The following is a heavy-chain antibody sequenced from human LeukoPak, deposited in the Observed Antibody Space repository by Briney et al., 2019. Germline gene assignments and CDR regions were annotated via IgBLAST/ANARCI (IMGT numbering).Heavy chain of an antibody. CDR1: GGSISSYY. Sequence: PSETLSLTCTVSGGSISSYYWSWNRQPPGKGLEWIGYIYYSGSTNYNPSLKSRVTISVDTSKNQFSLKLSSVTAADTAVYYCATLSSSWRYYYYGMDVWGQGTTVTVSS. J-gene: IGHJ6*02. CDR2: IYYSGST. CDR3: ATLSSSWRYYYYGMDV. V-gene: IGHV4-59*01. D-gene: IGHD6-13*01.